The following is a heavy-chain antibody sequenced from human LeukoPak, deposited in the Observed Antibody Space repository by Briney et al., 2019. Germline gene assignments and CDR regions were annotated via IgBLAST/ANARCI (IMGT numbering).Heavy chain of an antibody. J-gene: IGHJ4*02. V-gene: IGHV4-61*01. CDR3: ASYVAAFDY. D-gene: IGHD2-15*01. CDR1: GGSVSSGSYY. CDR2: IYYSGST. Sequence: SGTLSLTCTVSGGSVSSGSYYWSWIRQPPGKGLEWVGYIYYSGSTNYNPSLKSRVTISVDTSKNQFSLKLSSVTAADTAVYYCASYVAAFDYWGQGTLVTVSS.